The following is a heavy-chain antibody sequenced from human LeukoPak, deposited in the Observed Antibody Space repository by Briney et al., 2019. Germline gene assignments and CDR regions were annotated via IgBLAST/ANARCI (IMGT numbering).Heavy chain of an antibody. V-gene: IGHV1-69*02. CDR3: ASIAVAGMALGY. CDR2: VIPILGIA. D-gene: IGHD6-19*01. J-gene: IGHJ4*02. CDR1: GGTFSSYT. Sequence: ASVKVSCKASGGTFSSYTISWVRQAPGQGLEWMGRVIPILGIANYAQKFQGRVTITADKSTSTAYMELSSLRSEDTAVYYCASIAVAGMALGYWGQGTLVTVSS.